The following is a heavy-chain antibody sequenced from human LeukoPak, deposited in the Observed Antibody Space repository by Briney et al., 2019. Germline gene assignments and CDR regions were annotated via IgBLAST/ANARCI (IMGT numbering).Heavy chain of an antibody. J-gene: IGHJ4*02. V-gene: IGHV1-2*02. CDR3: AREDQLWPRFLYYFDY. CDR1: GYTFTGYY. D-gene: IGHD3-10*01. CDR2: INPNSGGT. Sequence: GASVKVSCKASGYTFTGYYMHWVRQAPGQGLEWMGWINPNSGGTNYAQKFQGRVTMTRDTSISTAYMELSRLRSDDTAVYYCAREDQLWPRFLYYFDYWGQGTLVTVSS.